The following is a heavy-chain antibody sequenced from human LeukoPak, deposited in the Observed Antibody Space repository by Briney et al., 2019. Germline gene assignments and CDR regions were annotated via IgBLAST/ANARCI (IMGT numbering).Heavy chain of an antibody. V-gene: IGHV3-74*01. Sequence: GGSLRLSCAASGFTFSSYWMHWVRQAPGKGLVWVSRINSDGSSTSYADSVKGRFTISRDNAKNTLYLQMNSLRAEDTAVYYCARAMYYDILTGYYYFDYWAREPWSPSPQ. CDR1: GFTFSSYW. D-gene: IGHD3-9*01. J-gene: IGHJ4*02. CDR2: INSDGSST. CDR3: ARAMYYDILTGYYYFDY.